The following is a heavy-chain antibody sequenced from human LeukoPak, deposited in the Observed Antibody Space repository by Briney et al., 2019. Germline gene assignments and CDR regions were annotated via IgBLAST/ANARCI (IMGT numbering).Heavy chain of an antibody. CDR3: AKEGSSSSWYVPYWYFDL. J-gene: IGHJ2*01. Sequence: ASVKVSCKASGYTFTSYDINWVRQATGQGLEWMGWMNPNSGNTGYAQKFQGRVTMTRNTSISTAYMELSSLRSEDTAVYYCAKEGSSSSWYVPYWYFDLWGRGTLVTVSS. CDR2: MNPNSGNT. CDR1: GYTFTSYD. V-gene: IGHV1-8*01. D-gene: IGHD6-13*01.